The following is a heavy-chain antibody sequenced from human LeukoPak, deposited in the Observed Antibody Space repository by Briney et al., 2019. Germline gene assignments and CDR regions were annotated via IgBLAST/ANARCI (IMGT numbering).Heavy chain of an antibody. J-gene: IGHJ6*03. V-gene: IGHV1-69*05. CDR1: GGTFSSYA. D-gene: IGHD3-22*01. CDR3: ARVRHEYYYDSSGYGYYYYYMDV. CDR2: IIPIFGTA. Sequence: ASVKVSXKASGGTFSSYAISWVRQAPGQGLEWMGRIIPIFGTANYAQKFQGRVTITTDESTSTAYMELSSLRSEDTAVYYCARVRHEYYYDSSGYGYYYYYMDVWGKGTTVTVSS.